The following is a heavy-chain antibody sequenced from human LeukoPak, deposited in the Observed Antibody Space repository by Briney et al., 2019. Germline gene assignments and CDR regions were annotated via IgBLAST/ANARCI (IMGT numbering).Heavy chain of an antibody. CDR1: GGSISSYY. CDR3: ARGLMMAVAGRGEFHY. Sequence: SETLSLTCTVSGGSISSYYWSWIRQPPGKGLEWIGYIYYSGSTNYNPSLKSRVTVSVDTSKNQFSLKLSSVTAADTAVYYCARGLMMAVAGRGEFHYWGQGTLVTVSS. CDR2: IYYSGST. V-gene: IGHV4-59*01. D-gene: IGHD6-13*01. J-gene: IGHJ4*02.